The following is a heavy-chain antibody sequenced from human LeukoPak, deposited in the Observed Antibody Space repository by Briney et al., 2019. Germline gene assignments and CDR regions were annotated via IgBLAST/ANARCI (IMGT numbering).Heavy chain of an antibody. V-gene: IGHV4-34*01. D-gene: IGHD6-13*01. CDR3: ARDNSSSWYWAKVTRNWFDP. CDR1: GGSFSGYY. Sequence: SETLSLTCAVYGGSFSGYYWSWIRQPPGKGLEWIGEINHSGSTNYNPSLKSRVTISVDTSKNQFSLKLSSVTAPDTAVYYCARDNSSSWYWAKVTRNWFDPWGQGTLVTVSS. J-gene: IGHJ5*02. CDR2: INHSGST.